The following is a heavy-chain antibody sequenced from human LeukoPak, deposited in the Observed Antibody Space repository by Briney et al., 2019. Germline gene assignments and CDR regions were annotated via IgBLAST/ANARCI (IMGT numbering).Heavy chain of an antibody. V-gene: IGHV1-69*05. D-gene: IGHD6-19*01. CDR3: ATLRSIAVAPR. CDR2: IIPIFGTA. CDR1: GGTFSSYA. J-gene: IGHJ4*02. Sequence: SVKVSCKASGGTFSSYAISWVRQAPGQGLEWMGGIIPIFGTANYAQKFQGRVTITTDESTSTAYMELSSLRSGDTAVYYCATLRSIAVAPRWGQGTLVTVSS.